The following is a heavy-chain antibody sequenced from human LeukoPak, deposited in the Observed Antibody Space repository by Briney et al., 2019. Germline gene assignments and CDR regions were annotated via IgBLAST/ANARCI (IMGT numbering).Heavy chain of an antibody. D-gene: IGHD1-26*01. V-gene: IGHV4-31*03. J-gene: IGHJ5*02. CDR2: SYYGGST. CDR1: GDSISSGGYY. CDR3: ARAKKYSGSSNNWFDP. Sequence: SETLSLTCTVSGDSISSGGYYWSWIRQHPGKGLEWIGYSYYGGSTYYNPSLKSRVTISLDMSKNQFSLNLSSLTAADTAVYYCARAKKYSGSSNNWFDPWGQGTLVTVSS.